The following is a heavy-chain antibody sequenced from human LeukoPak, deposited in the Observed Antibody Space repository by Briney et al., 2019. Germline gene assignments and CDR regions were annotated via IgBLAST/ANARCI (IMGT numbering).Heavy chain of an antibody. CDR3: ANLWGFEYSSSWYYFDY. D-gene: IGHD6-13*01. V-gene: IGHV1-2*02. CDR2: INPNSGGT. J-gene: IGHJ4*02. Sequence: ASVKVSCKASGYTFTDYYMHWVRQAPGQGLEWMGWINPNSGGTNYAQKFQGRVTMTRDTSISTAYMELSRLRSDDTAVYYGANLWGFEYSSSWYYFDYWGQGTLVTVSS. CDR1: GYTFTDYY.